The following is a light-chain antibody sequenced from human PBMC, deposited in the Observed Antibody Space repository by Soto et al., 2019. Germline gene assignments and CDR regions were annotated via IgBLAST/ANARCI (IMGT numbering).Light chain of an antibody. J-gene: IGLJ2*01. CDR1: KLGDKY. V-gene: IGLV3-1*01. CDR2: EDR. Sequence: SYELTQPPSVSVSPGQTASIYCSGEKLGDKYVCWYQQKPGQSPVLVIYEDRKRPSGIPERFSGSNSGNTATLTISGTQAMDEADYYCQAWDTTSVVFGGGTKLTVL. CDR3: QAWDTTSVV.